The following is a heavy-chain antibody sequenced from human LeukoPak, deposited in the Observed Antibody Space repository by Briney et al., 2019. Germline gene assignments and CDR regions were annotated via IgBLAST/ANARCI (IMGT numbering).Heavy chain of an antibody. J-gene: IGHJ4*02. CDR3: AKDSSVYYYDSRNFDY. V-gene: IGHV3-30*02. CDR2: IRYDGGNK. CDR1: GFTFSSYG. Sequence: PGGSLRLSCTASGFTFSSYGMHWVRQAPGKGLEWVAFIRYDGGNKYYADSVKGRFTISRDNSKNTLYLQMNSLRAEDTAVYYCAKDSSVYYYDSRNFDYWGQGTLVTVSS. D-gene: IGHD3-22*01.